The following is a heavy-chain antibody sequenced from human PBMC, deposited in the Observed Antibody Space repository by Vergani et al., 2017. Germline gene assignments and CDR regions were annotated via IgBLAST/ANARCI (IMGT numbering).Heavy chain of an antibody. CDR3: AGDSSSWQRADY. V-gene: IGHV4-59*01. CDR1: GVSITTYY. Sequence: QARLQESGPGLVKPSETLSLICTVSGVSITTYYWSWVRQPPGKGLEWLGYIYYSGSITYNPSLKSRLTISVDTSKNQFSLRLSSVTAADTALYYCAGDSSSWQRADYWGQGTLVTVSS. CDR2: IYYSGSI. D-gene: IGHD6-13*01. J-gene: IGHJ4*02.